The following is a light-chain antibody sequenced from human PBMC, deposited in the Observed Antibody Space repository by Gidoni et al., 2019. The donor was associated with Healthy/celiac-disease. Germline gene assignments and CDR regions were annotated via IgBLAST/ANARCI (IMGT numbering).Light chain of an antibody. CDR3: QQYNSYPYT. CDR2: DAS. CDR1: QSISSW. Sequence: DIQMTQSPSTLSASVGDRVTITYRASQSISSWLAWYQQKPGEAPKLLIYDASSLESGVPSRFSGSGSGTEFTLTISSLQPDDFATYYCQQYNSYPYTFGQGTKLEIK. J-gene: IGKJ2*01. V-gene: IGKV1-5*01.